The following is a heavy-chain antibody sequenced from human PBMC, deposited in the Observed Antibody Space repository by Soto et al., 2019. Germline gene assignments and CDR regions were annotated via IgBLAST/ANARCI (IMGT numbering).Heavy chain of an antibody. CDR1: GFTFNNYG. V-gene: IGHV3-30*18. J-gene: IGHJ4*02. D-gene: IGHD6-13*01. CDR3: AKENGYSSSWFEFDY. CDR2: ISFDGRNT. Sequence: SLRLSCAASGFTFNNYGMHWVRQAPGKGLEWMVVISFDGRNTYYADSVKGRFTISRDNSKNTLYLQMNSLRAEDTAVYYCAKENGYSSSWFEFDYWGQGTLVTVSS.